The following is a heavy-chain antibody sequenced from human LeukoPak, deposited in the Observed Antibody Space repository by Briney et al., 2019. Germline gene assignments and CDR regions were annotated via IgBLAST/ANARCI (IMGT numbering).Heavy chain of an antibody. CDR2: IKSKIDGGAT. J-gene: IGHJ4*02. Sequence: GGSLRLSCAASGFTFDDYAMHWVRQAPGKGLEWVGRIKSKIDGGATDYAAPVQGRFTVSRDDSKNTLYLQINSLKVEDTAVYYCTDFVDCWGQGTLVTVSS. CDR1: GFTFDDYA. V-gene: IGHV3-15*01. CDR3: TDFVDC.